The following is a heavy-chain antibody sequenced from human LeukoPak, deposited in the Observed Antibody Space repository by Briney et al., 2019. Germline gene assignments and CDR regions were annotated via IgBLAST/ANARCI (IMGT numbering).Heavy chain of an antibody. Sequence: ASVKVSCKASGYTSTSYDINWVRQATGQGLEWMGWMNPNSGNTGYAQKFQGRVTMTRNTSISTAYMELSSLRSEDTAMYYCARASSTRSWFDPWGQGTLVTVSS. V-gene: IGHV1-8*01. CDR2: MNPNSGNT. CDR1: GYTSTSYD. J-gene: IGHJ5*02. D-gene: IGHD2-2*01. CDR3: ARASSTRSWFDP.